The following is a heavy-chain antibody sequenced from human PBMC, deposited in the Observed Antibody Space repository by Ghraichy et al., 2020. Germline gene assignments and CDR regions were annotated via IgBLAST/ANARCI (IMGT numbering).Heavy chain of an antibody. V-gene: IGHV3-48*02. D-gene: IGHD3-10*01. J-gene: IGHJ4*02. CDR1: GFTFSNYR. CDR2: IATSSDII. CDR3: ARDRAGTYGSGDFDF. Sequence: GGSLRLSCAASGFTFSNYRMNWVRQGPGKGLEWVSFIATSSDIIYYADSVKGRFTVSRDNAKNSLYLQMNSLRDEDTAVYYCARDRAGTYGSGDFDFWGQGTLVTVSS.